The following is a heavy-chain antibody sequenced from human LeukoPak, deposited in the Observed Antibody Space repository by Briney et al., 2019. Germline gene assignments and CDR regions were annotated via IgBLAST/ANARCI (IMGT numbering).Heavy chain of an antibody. Sequence: GGSLRLSCAASGFTFSSYGMHWVRQAPGKGLEWVSAISGSGGSTYYADSVKGRFTISRDNSKNTLYLQMNSLRAEDTAVYYCAKITGQYYDSSGYYDYWGQGTLVTVSS. CDR2: ISGSGGST. J-gene: IGHJ4*02. CDR1: GFTFSSYG. CDR3: AKITGQYYDSSGYYDY. D-gene: IGHD3-22*01. V-gene: IGHV3-23*01.